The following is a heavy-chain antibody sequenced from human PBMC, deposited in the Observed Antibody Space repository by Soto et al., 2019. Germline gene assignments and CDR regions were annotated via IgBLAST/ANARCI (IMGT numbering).Heavy chain of an antibody. Sequence: ASVKVSCKASGNSFTTYYMHWVRQAPEQGLEWMGIINPSGGRTTYAQKFQGRVTMTRDTSTSTFHMELSSLTSEDTAVYYCAGLYHYDSSGYYDYWGQGTLVTVSS. CDR1: GNSFTTYY. V-gene: IGHV1-46*01. CDR3: AGLYHYDSSGYYDY. D-gene: IGHD3-22*01. J-gene: IGHJ4*02. CDR2: INPSGGRT.